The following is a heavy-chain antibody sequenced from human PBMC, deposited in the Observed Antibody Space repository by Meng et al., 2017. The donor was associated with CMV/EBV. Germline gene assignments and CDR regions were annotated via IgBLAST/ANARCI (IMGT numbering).Heavy chain of an antibody. D-gene: IGHD3-3*01. CDR2: ISSSGSTI. CDR3: ARTPHDFWSGYYFDY. V-gene: IGHV3-11*01. J-gene: IGHJ4*02. Sequence: GGSLRLSCAASGFTFSDYYMSWICQAPGKGLEWVSYISSSGSTIYYADSVKGRFTISRDNAKNSLYLQMNSLRAEDTAVYYCARTPHDFWSGYYFDYWGQGTLVTVSS. CDR1: GFTFSDYY.